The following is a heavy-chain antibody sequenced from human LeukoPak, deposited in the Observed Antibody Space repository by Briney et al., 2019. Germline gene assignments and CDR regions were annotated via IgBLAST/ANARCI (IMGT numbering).Heavy chain of an antibody. CDR1: GGSISSYY. J-gene: IGHJ6*02. D-gene: IGHD6-13*01. Sequence: SETLSLTCTVSGGSISSYYWSWIRQPPGKGLEWTGYIYYSGSTNYNPSLKSRVTISVDTSKNQFSLKLSSVTAADTAVYYCARDTGYSSSWPSYYYYYGMDVWGQGTTVTVSS. CDR2: IYYSGST. V-gene: IGHV4-59*01. CDR3: ARDTGYSSSWPSYYYYYGMDV.